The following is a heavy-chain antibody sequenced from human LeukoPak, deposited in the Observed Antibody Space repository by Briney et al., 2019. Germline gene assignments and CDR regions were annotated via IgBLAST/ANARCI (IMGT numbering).Heavy chain of an antibody. D-gene: IGHD6-13*01. Sequence: GGSLRLSCAASGFTFSSYGMHWVRQAPGKGLEWVAVISYDGSNKYYADSVKGRFTISRDNSKNTLYLQMNSLRAEDTAVYYCAKEKMGSSWWRPFDYWGQGTLVTVSS. J-gene: IGHJ4*02. CDR1: GFTFSSYG. V-gene: IGHV3-30*18. CDR3: AKEKMGSSWWRPFDY. CDR2: ISYDGSNK.